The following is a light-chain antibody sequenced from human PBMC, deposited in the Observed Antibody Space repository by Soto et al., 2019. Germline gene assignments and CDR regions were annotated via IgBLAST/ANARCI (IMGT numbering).Light chain of an antibody. J-gene: IGLJ2*01. CDR1: SSDVGTYNY. V-gene: IGLV2-11*01. CDR2: DVN. Sequence: QTVVTQPRSVSGSPGQSVTISCTGTSSDVGTYNYVSWYQQHPGKAPKLMIYDVNYRPSGVTDRFSGSKSGNTASLTISGLQAEDEADYYCCSYAGSYTLVFGGGTKLTVL. CDR3: CSYAGSYTLV.